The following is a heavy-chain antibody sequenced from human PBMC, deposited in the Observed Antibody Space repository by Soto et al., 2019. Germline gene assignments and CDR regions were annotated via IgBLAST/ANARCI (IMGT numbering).Heavy chain of an antibody. D-gene: IGHD2-15*01. CDR3: ARGVGYCSGGSCYNDAFDI. CDR1: GGSISSGGYY. Sequence: SETLSLTCTVSGGSISSGGYYWSWIRQHPGKGLEWIGYIYYSGSTYYNPSLKSRVTISVDTSKNQFSLKLSSVTAADTAVYYCARGVGYCSGGSCYNDAFDIWGQGTMVTVSS. V-gene: IGHV4-31*03. J-gene: IGHJ3*02. CDR2: IYYSGST.